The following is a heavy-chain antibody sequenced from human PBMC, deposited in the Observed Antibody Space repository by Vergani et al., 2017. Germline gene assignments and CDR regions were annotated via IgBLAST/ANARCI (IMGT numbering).Heavy chain of an antibody. CDR2: IKGDRSAK. D-gene: IGHD1-26*01. CDR3: ARGHPVGSY. J-gene: IGHJ4*02. CDR1: GSIFSDSV. V-gene: IGHV3-7*01. Sequence: VQVEEPGGGVVQPGGSLRLSCKASGSIFSDSVMQWVRQTPGRGLEWVAAIKGDRSAKQYVESVKGRFTISRDNAKSSLYLQMNSLRVADTAVYYCARGHPVGSYWGQGTLVTVSS.